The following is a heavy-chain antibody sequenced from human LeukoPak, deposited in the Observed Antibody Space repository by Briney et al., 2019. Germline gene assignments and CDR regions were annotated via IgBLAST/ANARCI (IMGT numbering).Heavy chain of an antibody. J-gene: IGHJ6*03. V-gene: IGHV4-59*01. CDR3: ARRAAAVGTYYMDV. CDR1: GGSINSYY. Sequence: SETLSLTCTVSGGSINSYYWNWIRQPPGKGLEWIGYIYYSGGTNYNPSLKSRVTIAVDTSKNQFSLKLSSATAADTAVYYCARRAAAVGTYYMDVWGKGTTVTASS. CDR2: IYYSGGT. D-gene: IGHD6-13*01.